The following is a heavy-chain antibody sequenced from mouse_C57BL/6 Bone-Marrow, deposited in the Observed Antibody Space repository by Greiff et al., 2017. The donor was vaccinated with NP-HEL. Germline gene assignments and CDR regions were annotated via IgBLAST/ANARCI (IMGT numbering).Heavy chain of an antibody. D-gene: IGHD2-5*01. CDR2: IYPRSGNT. CDR3: ARSAAPRYSNSWFAY. V-gene: IGHV1-81*01. CDR1: GYTFTSYG. J-gene: IGHJ3*01. Sequence: QVQLQQSGAELARPGASVKLSCKASGYTFTSYGISWVKQRTGQGLEWIGEIYPRSGNTYYNVKFKGKATLTADKSSSTAYMALRSLTSEDSAVYFCARSAAPRYSNSWFAYWGQGTLVTVSA.